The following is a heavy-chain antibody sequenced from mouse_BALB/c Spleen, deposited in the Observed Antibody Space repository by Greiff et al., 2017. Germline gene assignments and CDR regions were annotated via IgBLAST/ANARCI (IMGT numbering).Heavy chain of an antibody. V-gene: IGHV3-6*02. CDR1: GYSITSGYY. Sequence: DVKLQESGPGLVKPSQSLSLTCSVTGYSITSGYYWNWIRQFPGNKLEWMGYISYDGSNNYNPSLKNRISITRDTSKNQFFLKLNSVTTEDTATYYCAREKYGNPYAMDYWGQGTSVTVSS. D-gene: IGHD2-10*02. J-gene: IGHJ4*01. CDR2: ISYDGSN. CDR3: AREKYGNPYAMDY.